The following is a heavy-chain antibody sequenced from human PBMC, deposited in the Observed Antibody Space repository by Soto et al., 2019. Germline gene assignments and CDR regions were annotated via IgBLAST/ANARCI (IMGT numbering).Heavy chain of an antibody. CDR2: IKPNDGTT. V-gene: IGHV1-46*01. CDR3: VRETGAFEG. CDR1: GYTFSDYQ. J-gene: IGHJ4*02. Sequence: QVQLVQSGIEVKKPGASLHVSCKTSGYTFSDYQMHWVRQATGQGLEWMGVIKPNDGTTFYAQRFQGRVTMTRATSTSTVYMDLSRLTFEDTAIYYCVRETGAFEGWGQGTLVTVSS. D-gene: IGHD3-10*01.